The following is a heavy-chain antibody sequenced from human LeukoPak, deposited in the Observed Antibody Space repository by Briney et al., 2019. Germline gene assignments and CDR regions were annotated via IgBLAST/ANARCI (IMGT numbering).Heavy chain of an antibody. CDR3: ARHTPYSGYGD. D-gene: IGHD5-12*01. CDR1: GYSLTSYW. CDR2: IYPGDSDT. Sequence: GESLMISCKGSGYSLTSYWFGWVRQMPATGVEWMVIIYPGDSDTRYSPSFQGQVTISADKSISTAYLQWSSLKASDTAMYYCARHTPYSGYGDWGQGTLVTVSS. J-gene: IGHJ4*02. V-gene: IGHV5-51*01.